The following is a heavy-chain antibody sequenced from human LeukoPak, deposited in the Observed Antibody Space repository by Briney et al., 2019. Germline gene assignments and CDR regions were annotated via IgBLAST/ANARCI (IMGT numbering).Heavy chain of an antibody. V-gene: IGHV3-30*02. CDR3: ARHGGKFHDSSGYD. CDR2: IRYDGSNK. Sequence: PGGSLRLSCAASGFTFSSYDMHWVRQAPGKGLEWVAFIRYDGSNKYYADSVKGRFTISRDNSKNTLYLQMNSLRAEDTAVYYCARHGGKFHDSSGYDWGQGILVTVSS. D-gene: IGHD3-22*01. CDR1: GFTFSSYD. J-gene: IGHJ4*02.